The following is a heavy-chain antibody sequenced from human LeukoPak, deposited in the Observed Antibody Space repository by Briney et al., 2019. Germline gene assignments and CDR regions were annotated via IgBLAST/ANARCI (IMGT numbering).Heavy chain of an antibody. CDR1: GGTFSSYA. J-gene: IGHJ4*02. Sequence: SVKVSYKASGGTFSSYAISWVRQAPGQGLEWMGGIVPIFGTANYAQKFRGRVTITADESTSTAYMELSSLRSEDTAVYYCASEMATTNDYWGQGTLVTVPS. V-gene: IGHV1-69*13. CDR2: IVPIFGTA. CDR3: ASEMATTNDY. D-gene: IGHD5-24*01.